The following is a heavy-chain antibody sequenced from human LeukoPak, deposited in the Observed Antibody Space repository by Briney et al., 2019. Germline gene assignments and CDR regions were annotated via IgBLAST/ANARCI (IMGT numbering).Heavy chain of an antibody. V-gene: IGHV3-74*01. CDR1: GFTFSNYW. CDR2: INSYGSSA. CDR3: ARQYSGSSPLDY. J-gene: IGHJ4*02. Sequence: GGSLRLSCAASGFTFSNYWMHWVRQAPGKGLVWVSSINSYGSSANYADFVKGRFTISRDNAKNTLYVQMDSLRDEDTAVYFCARQYSGSSPLDYWGQGTLVTVSS. D-gene: IGHD1-26*01.